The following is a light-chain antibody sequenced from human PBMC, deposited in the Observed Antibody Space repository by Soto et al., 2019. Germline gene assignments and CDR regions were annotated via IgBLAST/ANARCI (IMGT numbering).Light chain of an antibody. CDR1: QSVSSY. J-gene: IGKJ1*01. CDR3: QQRSNWPT. CDR2: DAS. Sequence: EIGLTQSPATLSLSPGERATLSCRASQSVSSYLAWYQQKPGQAPRLLIYDASNRATGIPARFSGSGSGTDFTLTISSLEPEDFAVYHCQQRSNWPTFGQGTKV. V-gene: IGKV3-11*01.